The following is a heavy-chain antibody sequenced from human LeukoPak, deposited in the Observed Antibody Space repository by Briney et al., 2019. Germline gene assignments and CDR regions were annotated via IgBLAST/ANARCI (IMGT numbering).Heavy chain of an antibody. D-gene: IGHD2-15*01. CDR2: IYYSGST. Sequence: SSETLSLTCTLSGGSISSYYWSWIRQPPGKGLEWIGYIYYSGSTNYNPSLKSRVTISVDTSKNQFSLKLSSVTAADTAVYYCARGLGYCSGGSCYSGDLDYWGQGTLVTVSS. J-gene: IGHJ4*02. CDR1: GGSISSYY. V-gene: IGHV4-59*01. CDR3: ARGLGYCSGGSCYSGDLDY.